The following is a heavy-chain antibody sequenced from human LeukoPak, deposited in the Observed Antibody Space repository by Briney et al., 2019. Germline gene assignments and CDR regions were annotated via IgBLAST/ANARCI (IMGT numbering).Heavy chain of an antibody. CDR3: ARGRYGDYH. CDR2: INPDGSTT. Sequence: GGSLRLSCTVFGFTFSHYWMYWVRQAPGKGLVWVSGINPDGSTTTYADSVKGRFTISRENAKSTLYLHMNILRVEDTAVYYCARGRYGDYHWGQGILVTVSS. J-gene: IGHJ4*02. V-gene: IGHV3-74*01. CDR1: GFTFSHYW. D-gene: IGHD4-17*01.